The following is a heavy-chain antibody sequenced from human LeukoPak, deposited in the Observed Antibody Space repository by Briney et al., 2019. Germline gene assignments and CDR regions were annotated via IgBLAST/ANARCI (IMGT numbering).Heavy chain of an antibody. CDR2: IIPIFGTA. Sequence: SVKVSCKAPGGTFSSYAISWVRQAPGQGLKWMGGIIPIFGTANYAQKFQGRVTITTDESTSAAYMELSSLRSEDSAVYYCATLYCSSTSCYLDYWGQGTLVTVSS. D-gene: IGHD2-2*01. J-gene: IGHJ4*02. V-gene: IGHV1-69*05. CDR3: ATLYCSSTSCYLDY. CDR1: GGTFSSYA.